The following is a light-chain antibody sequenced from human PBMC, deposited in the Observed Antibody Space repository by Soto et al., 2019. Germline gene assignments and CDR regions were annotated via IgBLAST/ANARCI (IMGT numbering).Light chain of an antibody. V-gene: IGKV1-39*01. CDR2: SAS. CDR1: QSIGNY. J-gene: IGKJ5*01. CDR3: QQGYDIPPVT. Sequence: DIQMTQSPSSLSASVGDRVTITCRASQSIGNYLNWYQQTPGPAPKRLIYSASSLHSGVPSRFSGRGAGTEFTLTISCLQPEDCATYVCQQGYDIPPVTFGPGTRLVIK.